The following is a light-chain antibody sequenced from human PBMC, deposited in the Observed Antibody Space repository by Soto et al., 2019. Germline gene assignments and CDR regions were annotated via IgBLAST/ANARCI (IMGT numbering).Light chain of an antibody. J-gene: IGLJ2*01. CDR3: SPYGGGTIIL. V-gene: IGLV2-8*01. Sequence: QSALTQPPSASGSPGQPVTISCTGTSRDVGAYDSVSWYQQHPGKAPKLMVYEVSKRPSGVPDRFSGSKSGNTASLTVSGLQADDEADYYCSPYGGGTIILFGGGTKLTVL. CDR2: EVS. CDR1: SRDVGAYDS.